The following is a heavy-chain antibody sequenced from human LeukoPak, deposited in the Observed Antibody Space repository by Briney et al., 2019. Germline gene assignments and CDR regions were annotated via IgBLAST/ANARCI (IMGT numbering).Heavy chain of an antibody. CDR3: AKANDYYDSSGSFDY. Sequence: GRSLRLSCAASGFTFDDYAMHWVRQAPGKGLEWVSGISWNSGGIGYADSVKGRFTISRDNAKNSLYLQMNSLRAEDTALYYCAKANDYYDSSGSFDYWGQGTLVTVSS. J-gene: IGHJ4*02. D-gene: IGHD3-22*01. V-gene: IGHV3-9*01. CDR1: GFTFDDYA. CDR2: ISWNSGGI.